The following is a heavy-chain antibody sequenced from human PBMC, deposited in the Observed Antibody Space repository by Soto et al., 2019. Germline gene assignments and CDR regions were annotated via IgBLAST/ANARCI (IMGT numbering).Heavy chain of an antibody. D-gene: IGHD5-18*01. CDR3: ARRYGSCFDY. CDR1: GGSISSYY. Sequence: QVQLQESGPGLVKPSETLSLTCTVSGGSISSYYWSWIRQPPGKGLEWIGYIYYRGSTNYNPSLXSXPXIXXATSKNHFPLKLSSVTAADTAVYYCARRYGSCFDYWGQGTLVTVSS. V-gene: IGHV4-59*08. CDR2: IYYRGST. J-gene: IGHJ4*02.